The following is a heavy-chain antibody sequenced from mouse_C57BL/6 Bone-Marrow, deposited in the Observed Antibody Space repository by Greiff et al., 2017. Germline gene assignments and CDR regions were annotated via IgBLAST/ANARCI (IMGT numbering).Heavy chain of an antibody. J-gene: IGHJ2*01. Sequence: VQLQQSGAELVRPGASVTLSCTASGFNIKDDYMHWVKQRPEQGLEWIGWIDPENGDTEYASKFQGKATITADTSSNTAYLQRSSLTAEDTAVYYCTHYYYGSYYFDYWGQGTTLTVSS. V-gene: IGHV14-4*01. CDR2: IDPENGDT. D-gene: IGHD1-1*01. CDR1: GFNIKDDY. CDR3: THYYYGSYYFDY.